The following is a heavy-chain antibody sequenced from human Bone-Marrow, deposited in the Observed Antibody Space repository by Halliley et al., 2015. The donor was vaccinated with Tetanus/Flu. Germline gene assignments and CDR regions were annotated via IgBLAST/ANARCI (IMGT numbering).Heavy chain of an antibody. D-gene: IGHD2-2*01. CDR2: SSGTP. J-gene: IGHJ4*02. CDR3: SRANVGYCSSTTCSAPFEY. V-gene: IGHV4-59*01. Sequence: SSGTPNYNPAPRSRVSMSVDRSSNQFSLKLSSVTAADTAVYYCSRANVGYCSSTTCSAPFEYWGQGTLVTVSS.